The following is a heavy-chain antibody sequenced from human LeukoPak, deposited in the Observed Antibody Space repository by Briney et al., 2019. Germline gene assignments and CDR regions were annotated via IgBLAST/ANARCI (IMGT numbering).Heavy chain of an antibody. D-gene: IGHD5-24*01. CDR3: ARGGWSGYNYWESAFDI. J-gene: IGHJ3*02. V-gene: IGHV3-33*01. CDR1: GFTFSSYG. Sequence: GRSLRLSCAASGFTFSSYGMHWVRQAPGKGLEWVAVIWYDGSNKYYADSVKGRFTISRDNSKNTLFLQMNSLRAEDTAVYYCARGGWSGYNYWESAFDIWGQGTMVTVSS. CDR2: IWYDGSNK.